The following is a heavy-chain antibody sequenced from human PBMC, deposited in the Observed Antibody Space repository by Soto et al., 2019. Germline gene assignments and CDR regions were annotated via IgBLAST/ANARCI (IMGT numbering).Heavy chain of an antibody. CDR3: ARDVEYSSSSVVYYYGMDV. CDR1: GFTFSSYA. V-gene: IGHV3-30-3*01. Sequence: QVQLVESGGGVVQPGRSLRLSCAASGFTFSSYAMHWVRQAPGKGLEWVAVISYDGSNKYYADSVKGRFTISRDNSKNTLYLQMNSLRAEDTAVYYCARDVEYSSSSVVYYYGMDVWGQGTTVTVSS. CDR2: ISYDGSNK. J-gene: IGHJ6*02. D-gene: IGHD6-6*01.